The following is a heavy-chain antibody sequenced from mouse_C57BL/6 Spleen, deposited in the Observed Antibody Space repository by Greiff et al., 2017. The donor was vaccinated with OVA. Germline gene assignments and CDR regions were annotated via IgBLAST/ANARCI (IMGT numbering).Heavy chain of an antibody. D-gene: IGHD4-1*01. J-gene: IGHJ2*01. CDR3: ARGRDWEDY. Sequence: QLQQPGAELVKPGASVKLSCKASGYTFTSYWMQWVKQRPGQGLEWIGEIDPSDSYTNYNQKFKGKATLTVDTSSSTAYMQLSSLTSEDAAVYYCARGRDWEDYWGQGTTLTVSS. V-gene: IGHV1-50*01. CDR2: IDPSDSYT. CDR1: GYTFTSYW.